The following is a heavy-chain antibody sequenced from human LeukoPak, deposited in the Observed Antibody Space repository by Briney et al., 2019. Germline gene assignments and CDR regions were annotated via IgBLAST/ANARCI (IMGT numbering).Heavy chain of an antibody. D-gene: IGHD3-22*01. CDR1: GFTFSSYE. J-gene: IGHJ4*02. CDR3: ARVSYYYDSSGLFDY. CDR2: ISSSGSTI. V-gene: IGHV3-48*03. Sequence: GGSLRLSCAASGFTFSSYEMNWVRQAPGKGLEWVSYISSSGSTIYYADSVKGRFTISRDNAKNLLYLQMNSLRAEDTAVYYCARVSYYYDSSGLFDYWGQGTLVTVSS.